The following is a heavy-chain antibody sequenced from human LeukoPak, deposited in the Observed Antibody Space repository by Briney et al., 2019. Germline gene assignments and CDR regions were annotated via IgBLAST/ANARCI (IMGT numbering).Heavy chain of an antibody. V-gene: IGHV3-30-3*01. D-gene: IGHD3-10*01. CDR3: AGQVGELPENYYYYGMDV. CDR1: GFTFSSYA. CDR2: ISYDGSNK. J-gene: IGHJ6*02. Sequence: GGSLRLSCAASGFTFSSYAMRWVRQAPGKGLEWVAVISYDGSNKYYADSVKGRFTISRDNSKNTLYLQMNSLRAEDTAVYYCAGQVGELPENYYYYGMDVWGQGTTVTVSS.